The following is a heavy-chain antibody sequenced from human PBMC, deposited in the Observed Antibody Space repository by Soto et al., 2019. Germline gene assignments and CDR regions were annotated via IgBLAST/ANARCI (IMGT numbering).Heavy chain of an antibody. Sequence: PSETLSLTCAVPGGSISSGGYSWSWIRQPPGKGLEWIGYIYHSGSTYYNPSLKSRVTISVDRSKNQFSLKLSSVTAADTAVYYCARDHLDYDSSGYYYYYGMDVWGQGTTVTV. D-gene: IGHD3-22*01. CDR1: GGSISSGGYS. CDR2: IYHSGST. J-gene: IGHJ6*02. V-gene: IGHV4-30-2*01. CDR3: ARDHLDYDSSGYYYYYGMDV.